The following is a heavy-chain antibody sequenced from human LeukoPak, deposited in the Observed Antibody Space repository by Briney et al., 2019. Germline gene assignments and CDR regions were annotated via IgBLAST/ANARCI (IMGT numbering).Heavy chain of an antibody. J-gene: IGHJ6*03. D-gene: IGHD1-26*01. CDR2: INPNSGGT. CDR1: GYTFTSYA. CDR3: ARDLPLGAPGYYYYYYMDV. Sequence: GASVKVSCKASGYTFTSYAMNWVRQAPGQGLEWMGWINPNSGGTNYAQKFQGRVTMTRDTSISTAYMELSRLRSDDTAVYYCARDLPLGAPGYYYYYYMDVWGKGTTVTVSS. V-gene: IGHV1-2*02.